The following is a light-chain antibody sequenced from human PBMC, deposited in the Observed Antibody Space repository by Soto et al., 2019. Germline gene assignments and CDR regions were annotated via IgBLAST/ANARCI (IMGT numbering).Light chain of an antibody. CDR2: GAS. J-gene: IGKJ2*01. V-gene: IGKV3-15*01. CDR1: QSVSSN. CDR3: RQYNDWPPAYT. Sequence: EIVMTQSPATLSVSPGERATLHCRASQSVSSNLGWYQHKPGQAPRLLIYGASTRATGIPARFSGSGSGTDFTPTIIGLQSEDFSVYYCRQYNDWPPAYTFGQGTKVEIK.